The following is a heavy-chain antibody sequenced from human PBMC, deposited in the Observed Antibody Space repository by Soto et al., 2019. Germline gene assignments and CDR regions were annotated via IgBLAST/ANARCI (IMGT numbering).Heavy chain of an antibody. V-gene: IGHV1-3*01. J-gene: IGHJ4*02. CDR2: VNAGNGNT. Sequence: ASVKVSCKASGYTFTSCAMHWVRQAPGQRLEWMGWVNAGNGNTKYSQKFQGRVTITRDTSASTAYMELSSLRSEDTAVYYCARDLGVGAASDYWGQGNLVTVSS. CDR3: ARDLGVGAASDY. CDR1: GYTFTSCA. D-gene: IGHD1-26*01.